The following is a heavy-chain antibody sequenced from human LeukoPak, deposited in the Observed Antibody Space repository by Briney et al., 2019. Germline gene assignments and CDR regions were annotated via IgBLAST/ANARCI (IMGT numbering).Heavy chain of an antibody. CDR2: ISGSGGST. Sequence: GGSLRLSCAASGFTFSSYAMSWVRQAPGKGLEWVSAISGSGGSTYYADSVKGRFTISRDNSKNTLYLQMNSLRAEDTAVYYCATSTVDIVATIGCSDYWGQGTLVTVSS. D-gene: IGHD5-12*01. CDR3: ATSTVDIVATIGCSDY. CDR1: GFTFSSYA. J-gene: IGHJ4*02. V-gene: IGHV3-23*01.